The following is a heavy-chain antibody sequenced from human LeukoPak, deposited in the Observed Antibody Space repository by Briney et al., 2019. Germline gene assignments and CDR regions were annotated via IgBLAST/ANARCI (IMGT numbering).Heavy chain of an antibody. CDR2: IYYRGGT. J-gene: IGHJ4*01. CDR1: GDSINGYF. CDR3: ARHGNTGPVSGLPLDH. V-gene: IGHV4-59*08. D-gene: IGHD6-19*01. Sequence: PSETLSLTCIVSGDSINGYFWSWIRQPPGQGLEWVGYIYYRGGTSYNPSLGGRITVSLDTSRNQFFLRLTSVTPADTAMYYCARHGNTGPVSGLPLDHWGHGTLVSVSS.